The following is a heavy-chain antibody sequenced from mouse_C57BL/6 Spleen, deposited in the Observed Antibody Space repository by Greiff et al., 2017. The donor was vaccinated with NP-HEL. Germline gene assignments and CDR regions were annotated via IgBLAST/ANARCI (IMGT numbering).Heavy chain of an antibody. CDR2: IDPSDSYT. CDR1: GYTFTSYW. Sequence: VQLQQPGAELVMPGASVKLSCKASGYTFTSYWMHWVKQRPGQGLEWIGEIDPSDSYTNYNQKFKGKSTLTVDKSSSTAYMQLSSLTSEDSAVYYCARGGYYGNPLYWYFDVWGTGTTVTVSS. CDR3: ARGGYYGNPLYWYFDV. D-gene: IGHD1-1*01. J-gene: IGHJ1*03. V-gene: IGHV1-69*01.